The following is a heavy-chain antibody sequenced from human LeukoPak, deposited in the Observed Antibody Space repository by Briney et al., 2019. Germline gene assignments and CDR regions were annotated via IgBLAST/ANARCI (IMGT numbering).Heavy chain of an antibody. CDR1: GYSFTSYW. CDR3: ASRDIVVVVAAGGGAFDI. CDR2: IDPSDAYT. Sequence: GESLKISCKGSGYSFTSYWISWVRQMHGKGLEWMGRIDPSDAYTNYSPSFQGHVTISADKSISTAYLQWSSLKASDTAMYYCASRDIVVVVAAGGGAFDIWGQGTMVTVPS. V-gene: IGHV5-10-1*01. D-gene: IGHD2-15*01. J-gene: IGHJ3*02.